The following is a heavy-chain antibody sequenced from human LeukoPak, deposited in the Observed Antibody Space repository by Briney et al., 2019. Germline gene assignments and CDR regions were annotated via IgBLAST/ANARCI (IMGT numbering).Heavy chain of an antibody. J-gene: IGHJ4*02. V-gene: IGHV3-48*03. D-gene: IGHD1-26*01. CDR1: GFTFSSYE. CDR2: ISISGSTR. CDR3: ARGHSDLDY. Sequence: GSLRLSCAASGFTFSSYEMNWVRQAPGKGLEWVSYISISGSTRYYADSVKGRFTISRDDAKNSLYLQMNSLRAEDTAVYYCARGHSDLDYWGQGTLVTVSS.